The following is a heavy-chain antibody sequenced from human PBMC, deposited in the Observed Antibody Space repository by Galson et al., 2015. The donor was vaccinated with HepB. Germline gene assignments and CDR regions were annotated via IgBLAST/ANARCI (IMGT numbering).Heavy chain of an antibody. J-gene: IGHJ6*02. CDR1: GFTFSSYA. D-gene: IGHD6-19*01. Sequence: SLRLSCAASGFTFSSYAMHWVRQAPGKGLEWVAVISYDGSNKYYADSVKGRFTISRDNSKNTLYLQMNSLRAEDTAVYYCARDQVRLDYYYGMDVWGQGTTVTVSS. CDR2: ISYDGSNK. V-gene: IGHV3-30-3*01. CDR3: ARDQVRLDYYYGMDV.